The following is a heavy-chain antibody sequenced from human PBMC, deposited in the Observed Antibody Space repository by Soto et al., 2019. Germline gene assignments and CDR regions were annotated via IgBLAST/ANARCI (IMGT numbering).Heavy chain of an antibody. CDR3: ARGIRGARRLVPRNGMDV. CDR2: IIPILGTT. V-gene: IGHV1-69*01. J-gene: IGHJ6*02. D-gene: IGHD1-26*01. CDR1: GGTFSSYA. Sequence: QVQLVQSGAEVKKPGSSVKVSCKASGGTFSSYAISWVRQAPGQGPEWMGGIIPILGTTNYAQKFQGRVTITTDESTRTGYRELSSLRSEDTAVYYCARGIRGARRLVPRNGMDVWGQGTTVTVSS.